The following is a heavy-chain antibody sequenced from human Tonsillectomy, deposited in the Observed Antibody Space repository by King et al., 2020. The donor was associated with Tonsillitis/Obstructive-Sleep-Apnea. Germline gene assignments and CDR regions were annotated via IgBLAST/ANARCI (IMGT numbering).Heavy chain of an antibody. CDR3: ARCGAVVIASDFDY. CDR1: GYTFTSYY. J-gene: IGHJ4*02. D-gene: IGHD2-21*01. CDR2: INPSGGST. V-gene: IGHV1-46*01. Sequence: QWQLVQSGAEVKKPGASVKVSCKASGYTFTSYYMHWVRQAPGQGLEWMGIINPSGGSTSYAQKFQGRVTMTRNTSTSTVYMELSSLKSEDTAVYYCARCGAVVIASDFDYCGQGTLVTVSS.